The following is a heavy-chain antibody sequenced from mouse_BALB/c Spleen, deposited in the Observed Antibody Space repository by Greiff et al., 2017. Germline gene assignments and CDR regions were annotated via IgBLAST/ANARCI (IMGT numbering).Heavy chain of an antibody. V-gene: IGHV2-9*02. Sequence: VQLQESGPGLVAPSQSLSITCTVSGFSLTSYGVHWVRQPPGKGLEWLGVIWAGGSTNYNSALMSRLSISKDNSKSQVFLKMNSLQTDDTAMYYCARDKGGNYFWFAYWGQGTLVTVSA. D-gene: IGHD2-1*01. CDR1: GFSLTSYG. CDR2: IWAGGST. J-gene: IGHJ3*01. CDR3: ARDKGGNYFWFAY.